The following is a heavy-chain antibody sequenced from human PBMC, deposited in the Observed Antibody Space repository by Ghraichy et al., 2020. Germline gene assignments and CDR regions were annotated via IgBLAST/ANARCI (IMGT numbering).Heavy chain of an antibody. D-gene: IGHD2-15*01. J-gene: IGHJ4*02. V-gene: IGHV3-23*01. Sequence: GGSLRLSCAASGFSFSSHAMSWVRQAPGKGLEWVSVITGAGGNTFYADSVKGRFTVSRDNSKNTLYLQMRSLRAEDTAVYFCARGTIDYCSDVTCYPFDYWGRGTLVTVSS. CDR3: ARGTIDYCSDVTCYPFDY. CDR2: ITGAGGNT. CDR1: GFSFSSHA.